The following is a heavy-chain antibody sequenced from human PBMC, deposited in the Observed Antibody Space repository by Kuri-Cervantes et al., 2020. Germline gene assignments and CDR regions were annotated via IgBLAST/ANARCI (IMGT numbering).Heavy chain of an antibody. CDR3: ARGPGSSWYGDFDY. V-gene: IGHV3-23*01. Sequence: GESLKISCAASGFTFANYAMSWARQAPGRGPEWLSTITGDGTNTLHADSVRGRFTISRDNSKDTLYLQMNSLRADDTAIYYCARGPGSSWYGDFDYWAREPWSPSPQ. CDR2: ITGDGTNT. D-gene: IGHD6-13*01. J-gene: IGHJ4*02. CDR1: GFTFANYA.